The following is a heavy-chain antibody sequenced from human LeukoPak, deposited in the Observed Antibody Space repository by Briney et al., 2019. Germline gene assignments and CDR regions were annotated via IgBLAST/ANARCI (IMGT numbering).Heavy chain of an antibody. CDR1: GFNFSNYS. Sequence: GGSLRLSCAASGFNFSNYSMNWVRQAPGKGLEWISYISSSSPTIYYADSVKGRFTISRDNAKNSVYLQMNSLRAEDTAVYYCARDYFGAGILDYWGQGTLVSVSS. J-gene: IGHJ4*02. CDR3: ARDYFGAGILDY. D-gene: IGHD3-10*01. V-gene: IGHV3-48*01. CDR2: ISSSSPTI.